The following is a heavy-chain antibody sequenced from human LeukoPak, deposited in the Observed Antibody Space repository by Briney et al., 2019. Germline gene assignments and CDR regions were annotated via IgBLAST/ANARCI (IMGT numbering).Heavy chain of an antibody. CDR2: ISSNGGST. V-gene: IGHV3-64D*06. Sequence: GGSLRLSCAASGFTFSNAWMSWVRQTPGKGLEYVSAISSNGGSTYYADSVKGRFTISRDNSKNTLYLQMSSLRAEDTAVYYCVKDRSIAAAGCFDYWGQGTLVTVSS. J-gene: IGHJ4*02. CDR1: GFTFSNAW. D-gene: IGHD6-13*01. CDR3: VKDRSIAAAGCFDY.